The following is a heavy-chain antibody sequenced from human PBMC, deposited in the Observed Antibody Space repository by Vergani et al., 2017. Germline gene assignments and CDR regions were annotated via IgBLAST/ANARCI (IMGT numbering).Heavy chain of an antibody. J-gene: IGHJ5*02. CDR1: GASISSYF. CDR2: VHTDGTA. CDR3: AGDQWGDDGPRGWFAP. D-gene: IGHD2-21*01. Sequence: VQLQESGPGLLKPSETLSLTCSVSGASISSYFWCWIRQPAGKGLEWLGRVHTDGTAYYNPSLRSRVRLSADLSQSQFSLKMTSLTAADTAVYFCAGDQWGDDGPRGWFAPWGQGILVTVSS. V-gene: IGHV4-4*07.